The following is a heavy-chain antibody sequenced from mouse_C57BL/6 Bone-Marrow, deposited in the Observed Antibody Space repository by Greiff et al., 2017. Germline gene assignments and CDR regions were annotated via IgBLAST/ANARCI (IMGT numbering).Heavy chain of an antibody. CDR2: ISYDGSN. J-gene: IGHJ1*03. Sequence: DVHLVESGPGLVKPSQSLSLTCSVTGYSITSGYYWNWIRQFPGNKLEWMGYISYDGSNNYNPSLKNRISITRDTSKNQFFLKLNSVTTEDTDTYYCARDYITTVVAFYWYFDVWGTGTTVTVSS. CDR1: GYSITSGYY. D-gene: IGHD1-1*01. V-gene: IGHV3-6*01. CDR3: ARDYITTVVAFYWYFDV.